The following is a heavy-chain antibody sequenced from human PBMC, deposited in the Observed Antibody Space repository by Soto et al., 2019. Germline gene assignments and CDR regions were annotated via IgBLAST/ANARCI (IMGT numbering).Heavy chain of an antibody. CDR1: GFTFSSYG. CDR2: ISYDGSNK. Sequence: PGGSLRLSCAASGFTFSSYGMHWVRQAPGKGLEWVAVISYDGSNKYYADSVKGRFTISRDNSKNTLYLQMNSVRAEDTAVYYCAKAGRSIAARPLDYWGQGTLVTVSS. D-gene: IGHD6-6*01. J-gene: IGHJ4*02. CDR3: AKAGRSIAARPLDY. V-gene: IGHV3-30*18.